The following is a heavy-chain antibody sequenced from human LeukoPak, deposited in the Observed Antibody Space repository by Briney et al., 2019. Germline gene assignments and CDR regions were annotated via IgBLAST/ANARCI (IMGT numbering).Heavy chain of an antibody. CDR2: ISYDGSNK. Sequence: GGSLRLSCAASGFTFSHYGMHWVRQAPGKGLEWMTLISYDGSNKKYADSVKGRFTISRDNSKNTLYLQMNSLRGEDTAVYYCAKDRSGSYDHFDYWGQGTRVTVSS. V-gene: IGHV3-30*18. J-gene: IGHJ4*02. CDR3: AKDRSGSYDHFDY. CDR1: GFTFSHYG. D-gene: IGHD1-26*01.